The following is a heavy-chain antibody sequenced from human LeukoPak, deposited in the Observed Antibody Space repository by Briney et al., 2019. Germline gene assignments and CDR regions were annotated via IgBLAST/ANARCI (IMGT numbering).Heavy chain of an antibody. CDR2: IYSSGST. J-gene: IGHJ4*02. CDR1: GGSISTYY. Sequence: SETLSLTCTVSGGSISTYYWNWIRQPAGKGLEWIGRIYSSGSTNYNPSLKSRVTISVDTSKNQFYLKLSSVTAADTAVYYCARDKFRGIAAAFPEYWGQGTLVTVSS. V-gene: IGHV4-4*07. D-gene: IGHD6-13*01. CDR3: ARDKFRGIAAAFPEY.